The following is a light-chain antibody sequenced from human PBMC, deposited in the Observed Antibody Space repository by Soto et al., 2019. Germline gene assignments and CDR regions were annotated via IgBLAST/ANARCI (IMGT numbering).Light chain of an antibody. J-gene: IGKJ4*01. V-gene: IGKV1-39*01. CDR3: QQTNITPLT. CDR1: QSISNH. CDR2: AAS. Sequence: DIQMTQSPSSLSASVEDRVIITCRASQSISNHLNWYQQKPGKAPKLLIYAASSLESGVPSRFSGSGSGTDFTLTISSLQPADFATYYCQQTNITPLTFGGGTKVDIK.